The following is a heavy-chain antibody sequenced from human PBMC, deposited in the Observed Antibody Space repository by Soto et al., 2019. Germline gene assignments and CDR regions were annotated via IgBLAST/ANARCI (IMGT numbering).Heavy chain of an antibody. J-gene: IGHJ3*02. D-gene: IGHD3-10*01. CDR2: IYYSGST. V-gene: IGHV4-31*03. Sequence: QVQLQESGPGLVKPSQTLSLTCTVSGGSISSGGYYWSWIRQHPGKGLEWIGYIYYSGSTYYNPSLKGRVTITVDSSKKQFSLKLSSVTAADTAVYYCARGRWFGELVAVDSFDIWGQRTMVAVSS. CDR3: ARGRWFGELVAVDSFDI. CDR1: GGSISSGGYY.